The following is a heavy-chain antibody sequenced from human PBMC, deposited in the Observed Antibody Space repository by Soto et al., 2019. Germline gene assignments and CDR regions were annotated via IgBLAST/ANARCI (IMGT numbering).Heavy chain of an antibody. CDR3: ARRDGYYGSGTYYYYMDV. D-gene: IGHD3-10*01. CDR2: ISYIGST. CDR1: GGSISSYY. V-gene: IGHV4-59*08. J-gene: IGHJ6*03. Sequence: PSETLSLTCTVSGGSISSYYWSWIRQPPGRGLEWIGYISYIGSTNYSPSHKSRVTISVDTSKNQFSLKLSSVTAADTALYYCARRDGYYGSGTYYYYMDVWGKGTTVTVSS.